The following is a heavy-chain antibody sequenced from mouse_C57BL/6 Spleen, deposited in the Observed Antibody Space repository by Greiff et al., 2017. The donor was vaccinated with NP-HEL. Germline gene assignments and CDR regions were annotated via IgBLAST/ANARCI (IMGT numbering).Heavy chain of an antibody. CDR1: GYTFTSYW. CDR2: IDPSDSYT. CDR3: ARYDYYAMDY. Sequence: VQLQQPGAELVMPGASVKLSCKASGYTFTSYWMHWVKQRPGQGLEWIGAIDPSDSYTNYNQKFKGKSTLTVDKSSSTAYMQLSSLTSEDSAVYYCARYDYYAMDYWGQGTSVTVSS. V-gene: IGHV1-69*01. J-gene: IGHJ4*01.